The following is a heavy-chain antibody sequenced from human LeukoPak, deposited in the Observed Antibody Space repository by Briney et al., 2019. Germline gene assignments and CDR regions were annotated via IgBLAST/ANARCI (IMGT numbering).Heavy chain of an antibody. CDR1: GDFITNYY. D-gene: IGHD3-10*01. CDR2: IYYSGST. Sequence: SDTLSLTCTVSGDFITNYYWSWTRHPPGKGLEWIGYIYYSGSTNYNPCLKSRVTISVDTSKNQFSLKLSSVTAADTAVYHCARHWFQLGYMDVWGKGTTVTVSS. J-gene: IGHJ6*03. V-gene: IGHV4-59*08. CDR3: ARHWFQLGYMDV.